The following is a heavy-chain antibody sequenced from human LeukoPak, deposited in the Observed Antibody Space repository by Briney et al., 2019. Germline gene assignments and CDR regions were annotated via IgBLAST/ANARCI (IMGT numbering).Heavy chain of an antibody. CDR1: GGSISSTSYY. Sequence: PSETLSLTCTVSGGSISSTSYYWAWIRQSPGKGLEWIGSIYYTGSTYYNPSPKGRVTISVDTSKSQFSLKVSSVTAADTAVYYCARPVSSSWYGGFDYWGQGTLVTVSS. CDR2: IYYTGST. CDR3: ARPVSSSWYGGFDY. V-gene: IGHV4-39*01. J-gene: IGHJ4*02. D-gene: IGHD6-13*01.